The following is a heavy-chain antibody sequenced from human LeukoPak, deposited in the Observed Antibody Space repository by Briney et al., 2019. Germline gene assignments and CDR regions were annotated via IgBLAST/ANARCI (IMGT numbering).Heavy chain of an antibody. V-gene: IGHV4-31*03. CDR2: IYYSGST. Sequence: SETLSLTCTVSGGSISSGGYYWSWIRQHPGKGLEWIGYIYYSGSTYYNPSLKSRVTISVDTPKNQFSLKLSSVTAADTAVYYCASQKGVTDAFDIWGQGTMVTVSS. CDR1: GGSISSGGYY. J-gene: IGHJ3*02. D-gene: IGHD3-10*01. CDR3: ASQKGVTDAFDI.